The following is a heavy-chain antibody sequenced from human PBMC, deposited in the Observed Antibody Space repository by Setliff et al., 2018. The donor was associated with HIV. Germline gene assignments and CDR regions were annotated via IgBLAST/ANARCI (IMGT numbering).Heavy chain of an antibody. CDR2: IYYSGST. J-gene: IGHJ5*02. V-gene: IGHV4-31*03. Sequence: PSETLSLTCTVSGGSMSSGDYYWSWVRQHPGKGLVWIGYIYYSGSTYYNPSLKSRVTISVDTSKNQFSLKLSSVTAADTAVYYCARVGEWFDPWGQGTLVTVSS. CDR1: GGSMSSGDYY. CDR3: ARVGEWFDP.